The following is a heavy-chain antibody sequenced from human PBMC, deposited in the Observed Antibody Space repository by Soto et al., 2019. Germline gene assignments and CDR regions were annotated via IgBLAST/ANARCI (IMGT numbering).Heavy chain of an antibody. CDR2: INAGNGNT. J-gene: IGHJ4*02. CDR1: GYTFTGYA. Sequence: ASVKVSCKASGYTFTGYAIHWVRQAPGQRLEWMGWINAGNGNTKYSQKFQGRVTITRDTSASTAYMELSSLRSEDTAVYYCARGSGWYPPFDYWGQGTLVTVSS. V-gene: IGHV1-3*01. D-gene: IGHD6-19*01. CDR3: ARGSGWYPPFDY.